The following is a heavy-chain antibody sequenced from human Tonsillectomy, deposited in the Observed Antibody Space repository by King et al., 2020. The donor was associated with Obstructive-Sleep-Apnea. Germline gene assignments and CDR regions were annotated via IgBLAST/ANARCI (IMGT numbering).Heavy chain of an antibody. J-gene: IGHJ5*02. D-gene: IGHD6-13*01. CDR1: GYTFTSQW. V-gene: IGHV5-51*01. CDR2: IYPGDSDT. CDR3: ARQPGIATSGWNRENNWFDP. Sequence: VQLVESGAEVKKPGESLKISCEASGYTFTSQWIGWVRQMPGKGLEWMGVIYPGDSDTRYSPSFQGQVIISADKSINTAYLQWSSLKASDTAMCFCARQPGIATSGWNRENNWFDPWGQGTLVTVS.